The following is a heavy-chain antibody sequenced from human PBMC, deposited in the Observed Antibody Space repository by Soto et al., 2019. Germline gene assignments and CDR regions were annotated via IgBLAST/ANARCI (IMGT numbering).Heavy chain of an antibody. CDR1: GFTFSSYG. CDR2: IWYDGSNK. Sequence: QVQLVESGGGVVQPGRSLRLSCAASGFTFSSYGMHWVRQAPGKGLEWVAVIWYDGSNKYYADSVKGRFTISRDNSKNTLYLQMNSLRAEDTAVYYCAKTWIQLWLPDYWGQGTLVTVSS. CDR3: AKTWIQLWLPDY. V-gene: IGHV3-33*06. J-gene: IGHJ4*02. D-gene: IGHD5-18*01.